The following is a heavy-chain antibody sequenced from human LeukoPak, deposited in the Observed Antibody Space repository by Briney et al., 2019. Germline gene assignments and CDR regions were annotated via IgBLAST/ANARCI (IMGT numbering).Heavy chain of an antibody. Sequence: ASVKVSCKASGYTFTNFDIMWVRQATGQGLEWMGWVNTNSGGTGYAQKFQGRVSMTRDTSIGTAYMEQSSLRSEDTAIYYCARGRGGTIIRGYLDSWGQGTLVSVSS. CDR3: ARGRGGTIIRGYLDS. CDR1: GYTFTNFD. CDR2: VNTNSGGT. J-gene: IGHJ4*02. D-gene: IGHD3-10*01. V-gene: IGHV1-8*01.